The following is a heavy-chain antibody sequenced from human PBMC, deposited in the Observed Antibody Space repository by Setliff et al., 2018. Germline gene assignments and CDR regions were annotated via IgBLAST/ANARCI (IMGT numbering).Heavy chain of an antibody. D-gene: IGHD1-26*01. CDR2: IYFGGNT. CDR1: SGSISDNGYF. V-gene: IGHV4-39*07. J-gene: IGHJ3*02. Sequence: SETLSLTCAVSSGSISDNGYFWGWVRQPPGKGLEWIGNIYFGGNTYFNPSFKSRVTMSIDTSNSQFSLKLSSVTAADTAIYYCARDASASDGRNAFDIWGQGTMVTVSS. CDR3: ARDASASDGRNAFDI.